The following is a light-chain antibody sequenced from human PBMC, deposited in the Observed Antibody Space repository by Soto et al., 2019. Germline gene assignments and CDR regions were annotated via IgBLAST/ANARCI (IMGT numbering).Light chain of an antibody. Sequence: VMTQSPATLSVSPGERATLSCRASRSVSSNLAWYQQRPGQAPRLLIYAASSRATGIPDRFSGGGSGTDFTLTISRLEPEDSAVYYCQNHGTTFGQGTKVDIK. J-gene: IGKJ1*01. CDR2: AAS. CDR3: QNHGTT. CDR1: RSVSSN. V-gene: IGKV3-20*01.